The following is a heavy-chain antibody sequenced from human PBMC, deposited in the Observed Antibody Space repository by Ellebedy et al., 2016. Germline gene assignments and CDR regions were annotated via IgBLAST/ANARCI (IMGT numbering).Heavy chain of an antibody. Sequence: GESLKISXAASGFTFSSDAMNWVRQAPEKGLEWVSGISFSGGSTYYADSVKGRFTISRDNSKSTLYLQMNSLRVEDTAVYYCAKVPVYYYGSSAFDIWGQGTMVTVSS. CDR2: ISFSGGST. D-gene: IGHD3-10*01. V-gene: IGHV3-23*01. CDR3: AKVPVYYYGSSAFDI. CDR1: GFTFSSDA. J-gene: IGHJ3*02.